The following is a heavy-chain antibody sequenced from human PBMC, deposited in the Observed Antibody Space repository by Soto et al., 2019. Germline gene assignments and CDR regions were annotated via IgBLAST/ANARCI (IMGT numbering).Heavy chain of an antibody. CDR2: IWYDGSNK. CDR1: GFTFSSYG. V-gene: IGHV3-33*01. Sequence: GGSLRLSCAASGFTFSSYGMHWVRQAPGKGLEWVAVIWYDGSNKYYADSVKGRFTISRDNSKNTLYLQMNSLRAEDTAVYYCARDGVIRRAVAGIDYWGQGTLVTVSS. D-gene: IGHD6-19*01. CDR3: ARDGVIRRAVAGIDY. J-gene: IGHJ4*02.